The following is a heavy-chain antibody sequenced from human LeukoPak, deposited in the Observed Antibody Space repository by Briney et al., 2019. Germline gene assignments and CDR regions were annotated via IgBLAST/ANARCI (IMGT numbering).Heavy chain of an antibody. D-gene: IGHD6-19*01. V-gene: IGHV3-7*01. J-gene: IGHJ4*02. CDR3: ARQRGSGCLDY. CDR2: IKPDGSEK. Sequence: GGSLRLSCAASGFTFSDYWMTWVRQAPGKGLEWVANIKPDGSEKYYVDSVRGRFTISRDNAKNSLSLQMNSLRAEDTAVYYCARQRGSGCLDYWGQGTLVTVSS. CDR1: GFTFSDYW.